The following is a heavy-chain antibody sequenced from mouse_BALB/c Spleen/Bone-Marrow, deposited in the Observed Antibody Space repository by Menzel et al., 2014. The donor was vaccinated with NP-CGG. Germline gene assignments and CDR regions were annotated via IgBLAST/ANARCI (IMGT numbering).Heavy chain of an antibody. Sequence: EAQGVESGGGLVQPGGSLKLSCAASGITFSNYGMSWIRQTPDKRLELVATINGNGGSSYYPDSVKGRFTISRDNAKNTLYLQMSSLKSEDTAMYYCARVAYYNVYFDYWGQGTTLTVSS. D-gene: IGHD2-12*01. CDR2: INGNGGSS. J-gene: IGHJ2*01. V-gene: IGHV5-6-3*01. CDR1: GITFSNYG. CDR3: ARVAYYNVYFDY.